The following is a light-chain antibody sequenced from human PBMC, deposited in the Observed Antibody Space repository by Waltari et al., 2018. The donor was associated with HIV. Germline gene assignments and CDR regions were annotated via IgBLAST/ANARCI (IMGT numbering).Light chain of an antibody. CDR3: QQYHNWPPWT. Sequence: EIVMTQSPATLSVSPGGRATLSCRASQSVSTNLAWYQQKPGQAPRLLISDASSRATGVPARFSGGASGTEFTLTISNLQSEDFAVYYCQQYHNWPPWTFGQGTKVEIK. CDR1: QSVSTN. CDR2: DAS. J-gene: IGKJ1*01. V-gene: IGKV3-15*01.